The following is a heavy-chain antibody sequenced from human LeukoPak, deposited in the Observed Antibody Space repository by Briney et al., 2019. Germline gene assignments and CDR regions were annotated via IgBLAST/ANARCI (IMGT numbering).Heavy chain of an antibody. CDR2: IYWDDDK. V-gene: IGHV2-5*02. CDR3: AHSITLVDTAVVARVNWFVP. J-gene: IGHJ5*02. Sequence: SGPTLVKHTQTLTLTCTFSGFSLSTSGVGVCWIRQPPGKALEWLSLIYWDDDKRYSPSLKSRLTITKDTSKTQVVLTMTNMDPVDTATYYCAHSITLVDTAVVARVNWFVPWGQGTLVTVSS. CDR1: GFSLSTSGVG. D-gene: IGHD5-18*01.